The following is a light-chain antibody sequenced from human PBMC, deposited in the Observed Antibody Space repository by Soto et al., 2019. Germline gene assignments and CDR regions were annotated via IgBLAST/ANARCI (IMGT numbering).Light chain of an antibody. Sequence: DIQMTQSPSTVSASVGDGVTITCRASQPISSWLAWFRQRPGKAPELLIYAASTLRSGVPSRFSGSGSGTEFALTISGLQPEDFATYYCQQASSFPHTFGQGTRVDIK. CDR3: QQASSFPHT. CDR2: AAS. J-gene: IGKJ2*01. V-gene: IGKV1-12*01. CDR1: QPISSW.